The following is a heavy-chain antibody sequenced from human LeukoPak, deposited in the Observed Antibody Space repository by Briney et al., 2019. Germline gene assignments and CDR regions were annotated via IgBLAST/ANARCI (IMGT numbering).Heavy chain of an antibody. CDR2: IYYSGST. CDR3: ARGGRDSSGEPDLQFDY. Sequence: SETLSLTCTVSGGSISSGGYYWSWIRQHPGKGLEWIGYIYYSGSTYYNPSLKSRVTISVNTSKNQFSLKLSSVTAADTAVYYCARGGRDSSGEPDLQFDYWGQGTLVTVSS. CDR1: GGSISSGGYY. J-gene: IGHJ4*02. D-gene: IGHD3-22*01. V-gene: IGHV4-31*03.